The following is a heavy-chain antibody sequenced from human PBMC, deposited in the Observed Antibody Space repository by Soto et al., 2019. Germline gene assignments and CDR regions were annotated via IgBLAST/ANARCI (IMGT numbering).Heavy chain of an antibody. V-gene: IGHV3-23*01. D-gene: IGHD4-17*01. CDR3: AKTATMTIRDGFDY. J-gene: IGHJ4*02. CDR1: GFTFSSYS. CDR2: INNNGGNT. Sequence: EVHLLESGGGLVQPGGSLRLYCAASGFTFSSYSMSWVRQAPGTGLEWVSSINNNGGNTYYADSVKGRFTISRDNSKNTLYLQMNRLRAEDTALYYCAKTATMTIRDGFDYWGQGTLVTVSS.